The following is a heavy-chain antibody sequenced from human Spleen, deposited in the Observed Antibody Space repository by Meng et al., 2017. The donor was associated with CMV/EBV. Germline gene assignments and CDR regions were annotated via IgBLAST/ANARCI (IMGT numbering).Heavy chain of an antibody. V-gene: IGHV3-30*19. D-gene: IGHD3-3*01. CDR1: GFTFRSYG. CDR2: ISFDGTNI. Sequence: GESLKISCAASGFTFRSYGMHWVRQAPGKGLEWLAIISFDGTNIYYADSVRGRFTLSRDNSKNTVFLQMTNLRADDTAVYYCARVDTAYDLPFDYWGQGTLVTVSS. CDR3: ARVDTAYDLPFDY. J-gene: IGHJ4*02.